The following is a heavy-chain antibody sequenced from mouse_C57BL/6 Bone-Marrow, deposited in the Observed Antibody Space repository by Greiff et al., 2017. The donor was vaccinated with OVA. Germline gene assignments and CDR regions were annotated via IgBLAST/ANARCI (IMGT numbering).Heavy chain of an antibody. D-gene: IGHD1-1*01. J-gene: IGHJ1*03. CDR3: ARIYYYGSYWYFDV. Sequence: QVTLNESGPGILQPSQTLSLTCSFSGFSLSTFGMGVGWIRQPSGKGLEWLTHIWWDDDKYYNPALKSRLTISKDTSKNQVFLKIANVDTADTATYYCARIYYYGSYWYFDVWGTGTTVTVSS. CDR1: GFSLSTFGMG. V-gene: IGHV8-8*01. CDR2: IWWDDDK.